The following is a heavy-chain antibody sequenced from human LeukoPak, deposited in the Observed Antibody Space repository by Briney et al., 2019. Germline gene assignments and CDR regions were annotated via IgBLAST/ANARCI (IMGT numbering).Heavy chain of an antibody. CDR3: AASDHLYCSSTSCHFDY. J-gene: IGHJ4*02. V-gene: IGHV3-49*04. D-gene: IGHD2-2*01. Sequence: GGSLRLSCTASGFTFRDYAMSWVRQAPGKGLEWVGFIRGKACGGATDYAASVKGRLTISRDDSKSIAYLQMNSLKTEDTAVYYCAASDHLYCSSTSCHFDYWGQGTLVTVSS. CDR2: IRGKACGGAT. CDR1: GFTFRDYA.